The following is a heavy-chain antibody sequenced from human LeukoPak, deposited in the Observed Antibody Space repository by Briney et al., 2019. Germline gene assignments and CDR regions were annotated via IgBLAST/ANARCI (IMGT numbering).Heavy chain of an antibody. CDR3: AREVAVTYDSSGYSVDY. J-gene: IGHJ4*02. V-gene: IGHV1-2*02. D-gene: IGHD3-22*01. CDR2: INPNSGGT. Sequence: ASVKVSCKASGYTFTGYYMRWVRQAPGQGLEWMGWINPNSGGTNYAQKFQGRVTMTRDTSISTAYMELSRLRSDDTAVYYCAREVAVTYDSSGYSVDYWDQGTLVTVSS. CDR1: GYTFTGYY.